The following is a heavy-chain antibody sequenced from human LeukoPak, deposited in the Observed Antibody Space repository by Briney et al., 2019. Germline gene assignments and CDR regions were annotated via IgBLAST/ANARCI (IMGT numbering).Heavy chain of an antibody. D-gene: IGHD2-15*01. CDR3: AREGGGFDY. Sequence: PSETLSLTCAVYGGSFSGYYWSWIRQPPGKGLEWIGYIHNSGITNYNPSLKSRVTISVDTSKNQFSLKLSSVTAADTAVYYCAREGGGFDYWGQGTLVTVSS. V-gene: IGHV4-59*01. J-gene: IGHJ4*02. CDR2: IHNSGIT. CDR1: GGSFSGYY.